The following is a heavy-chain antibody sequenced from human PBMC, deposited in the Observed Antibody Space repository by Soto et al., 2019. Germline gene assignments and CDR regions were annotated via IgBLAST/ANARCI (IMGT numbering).Heavy chain of an antibody. CDR3: VRPLPSGRNYGVDV. CDR2: IYDNGTT. J-gene: IGHJ6*02. CDR1: GLTVSNAY. D-gene: IGHD3-10*01. V-gene: IGHV3-53*01. Sequence: EVQLVESGGGLIQPGGSLRLSCAASGLTVSNAYMAWVRQAPGMGLEWVSVIYDNGTTYYADSVKGRFTISRDTSTNTLSLQLASLRAEDTAVYYCVRPLPSGRNYGVDVLRQGTTVTVSS.